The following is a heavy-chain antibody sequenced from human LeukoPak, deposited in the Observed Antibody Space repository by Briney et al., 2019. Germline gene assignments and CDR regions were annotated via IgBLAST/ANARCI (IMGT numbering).Heavy chain of an antibody. CDR1: GGSISSYY. D-gene: IGHD1-26*01. CDR2: IYYSGRT. CDR3: ARGGGSYYGVDY. V-gene: IGHV4-59*01. J-gene: IGHJ4*02. Sequence: SETLSLTCTVSGGSISSYYWSWIRQPPGKGLEWIGYIYYSGRTNYNPSLKSRVTISVDTSKNQFSLKLSSVTAADTAVYYCARGGGSYYGVDYWGQGTLVTVSS.